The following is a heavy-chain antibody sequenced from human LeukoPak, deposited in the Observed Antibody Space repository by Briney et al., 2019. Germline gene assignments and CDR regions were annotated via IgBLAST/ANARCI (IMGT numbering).Heavy chain of an antibody. J-gene: IGHJ6*02. CDR2: INSSSSYI. D-gene: IGHD2-2*01. V-gene: IGHV3-21*01. CDR1: GFTFSSYS. Sequence: KPGGSLRLSCAASGFTFSSYSMNWVRQAPGKGLEWVSSINSSSSYIYYADSVKGRFTISRDNAKNSLYLQMNSLRAEDTAVYYCARDLYCSSTSCTLPGMDVWGQGTTVTVSS. CDR3: ARDLYCSSTSCTLPGMDV.